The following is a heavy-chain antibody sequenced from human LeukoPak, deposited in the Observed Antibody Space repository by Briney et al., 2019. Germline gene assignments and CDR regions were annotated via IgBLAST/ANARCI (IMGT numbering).Heavy chain of an antibody. CDR2: ISSDGSYK. CDR3: ATGVMNLDAFDI. V-gene: IGHV3-30*04. Sequence: PGGSLRLSCAASGFTFSSHALHWVRQAPGKGLEWVAVISSDGSYKYYADSVQGRFTISRDNSKNTLYLQMNSLRAEDTAVYYCATGVMNLDAFDIWGQGTMVTVSS. CDR1: GFTFSSHA. J-gene: IGHJ3*02. D-gene: IGHD1-14*01.